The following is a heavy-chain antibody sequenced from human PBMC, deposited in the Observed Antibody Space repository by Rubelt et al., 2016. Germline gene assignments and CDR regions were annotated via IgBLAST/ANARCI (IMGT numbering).Heavy chain of an antibody. CDR2: IYYSGST. D-gene: IGHD1-26*01. V-gene: IGHV4-31*03. CDR3: ARGQWERWYVDL. J-gene: IGHJ2*01. CDR1: GGSISSGGYY. Sequence: QVQLQESGPGLVKPSETLSLTCTVSGGSISSGGYYWSWIRQHPGKGLEWIGYIYYSGSTYYNPSLSSRCTISVETSKNQFSLKLSAGTAADTAVYYCARGQWERWYVDLWGRGTLVTVSS.